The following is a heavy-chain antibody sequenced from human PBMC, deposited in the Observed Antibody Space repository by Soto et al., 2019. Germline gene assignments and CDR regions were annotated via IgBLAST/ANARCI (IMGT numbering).Heavy chain of an antibody. Sequence: ASVKVSCKASGYTFTSYALHCVRQAPGQGLEWMGWIYAGNGNTKYSQKLQDRVTITRDTSASTAYMELSSLRSEDTAVYYCARDEDYWGQGTLVTVSS. CDR3: ARDEDY. J-gene: IGHJ4*02. CDR2: IYAGNGNT. V-gene: IGHV1-3*01. CDR1: GYTFTSYA.